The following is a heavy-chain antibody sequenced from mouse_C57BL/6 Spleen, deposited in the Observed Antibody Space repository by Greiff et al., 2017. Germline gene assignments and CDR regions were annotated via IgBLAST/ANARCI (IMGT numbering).Heavy chain of an antibody. CDR1: GYAFSSSW. CDR3: APYDYDVGMDFDY. J-gene: IGHJ2*01. D-gene: IGHD2-4*01. V-gene: IGHV1-82*01. CDR2: IYPGDGDT. Sequence: VKLQQSGPELVKPGASVKISCKASGYAFSSSWMNWVKQRPGKGLEWIGRIYPGDGDTNYNGKFKGKATMTAYNSSSTAYMQLRSLTSVDSAVYFCAPYDYDVGMDFDYWGQGTTLTVSS.